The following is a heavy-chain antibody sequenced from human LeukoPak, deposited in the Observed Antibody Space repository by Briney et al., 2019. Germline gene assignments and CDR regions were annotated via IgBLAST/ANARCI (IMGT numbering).Heavy chain of an antibody. D-gene: IGHD6-19*01. J-gene: IGHJ4*02. Sequence: SETLSLTCAVYGGSFSGYYWSWIRQPPGKGLEWIGEINHSGSTNYNPSLKSRLTISVDKSKNQFSLKLSSVTAADTAVYYCACHSGWSGPSEWGQGTLVTVSS. CDR2: INHSGST. CDR3: ACHSGWSGPSE. V-gene: IGHV4-34*01. CDR1: GGSFSGYY.